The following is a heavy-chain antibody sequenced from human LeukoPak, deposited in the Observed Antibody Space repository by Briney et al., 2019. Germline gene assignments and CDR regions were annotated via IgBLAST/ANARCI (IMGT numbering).Heavy chain of an antibody. CDR3: ARLGHSAVQYYFDY. V-gene: IGHV4-4*07. J-gene: IGHJ4*02. CDR1: GGSISSYY. CDR2: IYTSGST. Sequence: PSETLSLTCTVSGGSISSYYWSWIRQPAGKGLEWIGRIYTSGSTNYNPSLKSRVTTSVDTSKNQFSLKLSSVTAADTAVYYCARLGHSAVQYYFDYWGQGTLVTVSS. D-gene: IGHD3-10*01.